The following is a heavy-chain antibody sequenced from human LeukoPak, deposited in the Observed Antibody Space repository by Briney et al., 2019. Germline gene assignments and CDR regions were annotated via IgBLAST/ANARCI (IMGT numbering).Heavy chain of an antibody. CDR2: INTDWSTT. V-gene: IGHV3-74*01. J-gene: IGHJ4*02. D-gene: IGHD6-25*01. Sequence: GGSLSLSCAASGFTFSSYWMHWVRQAPGKGLVWVSRINTDWSTTNYADSVKGRFTISRDNAENTLYLQMNSLRAEDTAVYYCARGSPAAVWGQGALVTVSS. CDR3: ARGSPAAV. CDR1: GFTFSSYW.